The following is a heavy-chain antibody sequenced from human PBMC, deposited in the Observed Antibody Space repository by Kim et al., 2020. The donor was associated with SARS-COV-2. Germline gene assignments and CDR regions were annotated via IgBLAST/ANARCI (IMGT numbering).Heavy chain of an antibody. V-gene: IGHV4-39*01. Sequence: SETLSLTCTVSGGSISSSSYYWGWIRQPPGKGLEWIGSIYYSGSTYYNPSLKSRVTISVDTSKNQFSLKLSSVNAADTAVYYCARPFGGFGELLYRDYWGQGTLVTVSS. D-gene: IGHD3-10*01. J-gene: IGHJ4*02. CDR1: GGSISSSSYY. CDR3: ARPFGGFGELLYRDY. CDR2: IYYSGST.